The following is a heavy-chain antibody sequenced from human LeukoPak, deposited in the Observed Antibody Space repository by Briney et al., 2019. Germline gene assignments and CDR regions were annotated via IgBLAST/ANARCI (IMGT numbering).Heavy chain of an antibody. D-gene: IGHD3-22*01. CDR1: GFTFSNAW. V-gene: IGHV3-21*01. J-gene: IGHJ4*02. CDR3: ARAHYYDSSGLDF. Sequence: GGSLRLSCAASGFTFSNAWMSWVRQAPGKGLEWVSTISGSSGNTYYADSVKGRFTISRDNAKNSLYLQMNSLRAEDTAVYYCARAHYYDSSGLDFWGQGTLVTVSS. CDR2: ISGSSGNT.